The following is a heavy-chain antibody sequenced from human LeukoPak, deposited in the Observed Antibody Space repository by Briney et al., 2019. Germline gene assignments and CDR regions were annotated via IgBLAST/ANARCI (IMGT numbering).Heavy chain of an antibody. CDR2: ISSSGSTI. J-gene: IGHJ6*04. CDR3: AREDIVVVPAAIHYYGMDV. Sequence: PGGSLRLSCAASGFTSSSYEMNWVRQAPGKGLEWVSYISSSGSTIYYADSVKGRFTISRDNAKNSLYLQMNSLRAEDTAVYYCAREDIVVVPAAIHYYGMDVWGKGTTVTVSS. V-gene: IGHV3-48*03. D-gene: IGHD2-2*01. CDR1: GFTSSSYE.